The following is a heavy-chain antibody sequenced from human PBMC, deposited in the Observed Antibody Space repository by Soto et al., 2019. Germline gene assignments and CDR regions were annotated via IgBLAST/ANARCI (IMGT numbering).Heavy chain of an antibody. J-gene: IGHJ6*02. CDR3: ARGWHYGSGSPQMMIYYYGMDV. D-gene: IGHD3-10*01. V-gene: IGHV4-31*03. CDR1: GGSISSGGYY. CDR2: IYYSGST. Sequence: SETLSLTCTVSGGSISSGGYYWSWIRQHPGKGLEWIGYIYYSGSTYYNPSLKSRVTISVDTSKNQFSLKLSSVTAADTAVYYCARGWHYGSGSPQMMIYYYGMDVWGQGTTVTVSS.